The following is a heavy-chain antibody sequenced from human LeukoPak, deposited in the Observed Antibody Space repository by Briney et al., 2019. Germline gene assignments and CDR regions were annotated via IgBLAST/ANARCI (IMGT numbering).Heavy chain of an antibody. CDR2: VSASGGYT. CDR3: ARVVTDAFDI. Sequence: GGSLRLSCEASGFIFSSYAMSCVRQAPGKGLEWVSSVSASGGYTYYADSVKGHFTTSRDISKSTLFLQMDSLRAEDTAVYYCARVVTDAFDIWGQGTTVTVSS. D-gene: IGHD2-21*02. V-gene: IGHV3-23*01. J-gene: IGHJ3*02. CDR1: GFIFSSYA.